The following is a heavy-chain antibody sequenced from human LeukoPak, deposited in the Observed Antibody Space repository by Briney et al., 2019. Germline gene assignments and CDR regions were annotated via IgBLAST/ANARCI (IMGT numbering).Heavy chain of an antibody. CDR1: GFTFSDYT. CDR3: ARERAYCGGDCSSE. Sequence: GGSLRLSCAASGFTFSDYTMIWVRQIPGKGLECVSSISVSSTYKYYADSVKGRFTISRDNADNSVYLQMNSLRAEDTAVYYCARERAYCGGDCSSEWGQGTLVTVSS. V-gene: IGHV3-21*01. CDR2: ISVSSTYK. J-gene: IGHJ4*02. D-gene: IGHD2-21*02.